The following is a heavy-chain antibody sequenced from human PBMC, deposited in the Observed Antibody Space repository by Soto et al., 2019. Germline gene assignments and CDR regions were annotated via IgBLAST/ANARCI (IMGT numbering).Heavy chain of an antibody. V-gene: IGHV3-23*01. CDR1: GFTFSSYA. Sequence: HPGGSLRLSCAASGFTFSSYAMSWVRQAPGKGLEWVSAISGSGGSTYYADSVKGRFTISRDNSKNTLYLQMNSLRAEDTAVYYCAKLQDIVVVPAARRGGNWFDPWGQGTLVTVSS. D-gene: IGHD2-2*01. CDR3: AKLQDIVVVPAARRGGNWFDP. CDR2: ISGSGGST. J-gene: IGHJ5*02.